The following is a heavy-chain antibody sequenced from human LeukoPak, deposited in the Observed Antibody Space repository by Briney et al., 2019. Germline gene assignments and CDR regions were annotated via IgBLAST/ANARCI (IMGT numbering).Heavy chain of an antibody. CDR1: GGSISSGSYY. V-gene: IGHV4-61*02. CDR2: IYTSGST. J-gene: IGHJ4*02. Sequence: SETLSLTCTVSGGSISSGSYYWSWIRHPAGKGLEWIGRIYTSGSTNYNPSLKSRVTISVDTSKNQFSLKLSSVTAADTAVYYCARVSFGVVIIDYWGQGTLVTVSS. D-gene: IGHD3-3*01. CDR3: ARVSFGVVIIDY.